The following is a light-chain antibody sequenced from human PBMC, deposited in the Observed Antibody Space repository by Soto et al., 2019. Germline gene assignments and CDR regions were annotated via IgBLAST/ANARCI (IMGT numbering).Light chain of an antibody. CDR2: AAS. Sequence: AIQMTQSPSSLSASVGDRVTITCRASQGIRNDLGWYQQKPGKAPKLLIYAASTLQSGVPSRFSGSGSGTDFTLTIGSLQTEDFATYYCLQDYDYPLTFGGGTKVEIK. J-gene: IGKJ4*01. V-gene: IGKV1-6*01. CDR1: QGIRND. CDR3: LQDYDYPLT.